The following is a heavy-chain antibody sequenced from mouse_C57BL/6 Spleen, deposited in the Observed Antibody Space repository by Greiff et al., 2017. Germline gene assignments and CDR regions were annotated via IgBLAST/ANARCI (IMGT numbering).Heavy chain of an antibody. D-gene: IGHD4-1*01. V-gene: IGHV1-80*01. Sequence: QVQLKESGAELVKPGASVKISCKASGYAFSSYWMNWVKQRPGKGLEWIGQIYPGDGDTNYNGKFKGKATLTADKSSSTAYMQLSSLTSEDSAVYFCARAGTGTVFAYWGQGTLVTVSA. CDR2: IYPGDGDT. CDR3: ARAGTGTVFAY. J-gene: IGHJ3*01. CDR1: GYAFSSYW.